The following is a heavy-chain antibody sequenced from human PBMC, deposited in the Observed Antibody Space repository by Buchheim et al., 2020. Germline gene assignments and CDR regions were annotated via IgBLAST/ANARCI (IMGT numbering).Heavy chain of an antibody. D-gene: IGHD3-3*01. V-gene: IGHV3-23*01. CDR1: GFTFSSYA. CDR3: AKDYDFWSGYYSLLFDY. Sequence: EVQLLESGGGLVQPGGSLRLSCAASGFTFSSYAMSWVRQAPGKGLEWVSAISGSGGSTYYADSVTGRFTLRRDNSKNTLYLQMNSLRAEDTAVYYCAKDYDFWSGYYSLLFDYWGQGTL. J-gene: IGHJ4*02. CDR2: ISGSGGST.